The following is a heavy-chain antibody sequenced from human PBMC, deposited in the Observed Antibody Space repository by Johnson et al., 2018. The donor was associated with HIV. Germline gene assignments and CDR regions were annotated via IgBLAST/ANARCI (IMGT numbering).Heavy chain of an antibody. J-gene: IGHJ3*02. CDR3: AKDARTRWELEPDAFDI. V-gene: IGHV3-15*01. CDR1: GFSFSSYA. D-gene: IGHD1-26*01. Sequence: VQLVESGGGLVQPGGSLRLSCAASGFSFSSYAMHWVRQAPGKGLEWVGRIKRKIEGETTDYAAPVKGRFTISRDDSKNTLYLQMNSLRAEDTAVYYCAKDARTRWELEPDAFDIWGQGTMVTVSS. CDR2: IKRKIEGETT.